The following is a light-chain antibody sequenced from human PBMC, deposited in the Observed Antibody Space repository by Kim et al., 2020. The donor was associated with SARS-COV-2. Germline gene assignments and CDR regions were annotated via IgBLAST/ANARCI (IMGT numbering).Light chain of an antibody. CDR3: QHFYSYPYT. CDR1: QGISSY. J-gene: IGKJ2*01. CDR2: YAS. V-gene: IGKV1-8*01. Sequence: SASSGDRVTITCRASQGISSYLAWYQQKPGKAPKLLIHYASNLQTGVPSRLSGSGSGTEFTLTISSLQPEDSGTYYCQHFYSYPYTFGQGTKLEI.